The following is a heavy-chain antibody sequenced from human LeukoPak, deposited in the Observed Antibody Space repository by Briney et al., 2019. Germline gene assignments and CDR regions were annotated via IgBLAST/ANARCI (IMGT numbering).Heavy chain of an antibody. J-gene: IGHJ4*02. D-gene: IGHD3-22*01. CDR1: GGTFSSYA. CDR2: IIPIFGTA. V-gene: IGHV1-69*13. Sequence: SVKVSCKASGGTFSSYAISWVRQAPGQGLEWMGGIIPIFGTANYAQKFQGRVTITADESTSTAYMELSSLRSEDTAVYYCSRGSDYYDSSGPFDYWGQGTLVTVSS. CDR3: SRGSDYYDSSGPFDY.